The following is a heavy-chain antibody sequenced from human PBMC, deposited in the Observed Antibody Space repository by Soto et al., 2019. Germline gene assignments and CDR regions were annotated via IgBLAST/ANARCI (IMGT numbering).Heavy chain of an antibody. CDR3: ARAGYMRGSYRHDAFDI. V-gene: IGHV3-30-3*01. CDR1: EFTVSRYA. CDR2: ISYDGSNK. Sequence: GASLRICCAASEFTVSRYAMHWVRQAPGKGLEWVAVISYDGSNKYYADSVKGRFTISRDNSKNTLYLQMKSLRAEDTAVYYCARAGYMRGSYRHDAFDIWGQGTMVTVSS. D-gene: IGHD1-26*01. J-gene: IGHJ3*02.